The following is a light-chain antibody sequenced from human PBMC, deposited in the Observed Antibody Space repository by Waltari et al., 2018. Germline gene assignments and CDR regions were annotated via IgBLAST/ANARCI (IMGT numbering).Light chain of an antibody. V-gene: IGKV4-1*01. CDR3: LQTKNSPLYS. CDR2: QTS. J-gene: IGKJ2*03. Sequence: DIVLTQSPASLAVFPGLRSPILCKASDSFSIFKMSLIHYYQQKPGQPPKHLIYQTSNKDTGVPARFSGSGSGTDFSLTINPVEAYDAADYYCLQTKNSPLYSFGQGTKVEIK. CDR1: DSFSIFKMSL.